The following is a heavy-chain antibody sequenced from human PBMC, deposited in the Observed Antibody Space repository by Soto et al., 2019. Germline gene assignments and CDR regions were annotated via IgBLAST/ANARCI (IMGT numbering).Heavy chain of an antibody. CDR1: GGSFSGYY. CDR3: ARGALVWFGAHDYYGMDV. J-gene: IGHJ6*02. Sequence: QVQLQQWGAGLLKPSETLSLTCGVFGGSFSGYYWTWIRQPPGKGLEWIGEIYHSGGTNYHPSLKSRVTISVDTSNNHFSLKLSSVTAADTAAYYCARGALVWFGAHDYYGMDVWGQVTTVTVSS. V-gene: IGHV4-34*01. CDR2: IYHSGGT. D-gene: IGHD3-10*01.